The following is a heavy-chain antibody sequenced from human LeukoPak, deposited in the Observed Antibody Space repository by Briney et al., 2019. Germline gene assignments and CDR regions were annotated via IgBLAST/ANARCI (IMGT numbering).Heavy chain of an antibody. CDR3: ARVDFWSGYFGGMDY. CDR1: GYTFTGYY. J-gene: IGHJ4*02. Sequence: ASVKVSCKASGYTFTGYYMHWVRQAPGQGLEWMGWINPNSGGTNYAQKFQGRVTMTRDTSISTAYMELSRLRSEDTAVYYCARVDFWSGYFGGMDYWGQGTLVTVSS. D-gene: IGHD3-3*01. V-gene: IGHV1-2*02. CDR2: INPNSGGT.